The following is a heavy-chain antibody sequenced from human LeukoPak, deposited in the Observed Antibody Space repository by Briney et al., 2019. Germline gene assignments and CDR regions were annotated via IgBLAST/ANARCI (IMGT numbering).Heavy chain of an antibody. Sequence: SQTLSLTCTVSGGFISSGGYYWSWIRQHPGKGLEWIGYIYYSGSTYYNPSLKSRVTISVDTSKNQFSLKLSSVTAADTAVYYCARGPGCSSTSCYLSFDYWGQGTLVTVSS. J-gene: IGHJ4*02. V-gene: IGHV4-31*03. CDR3: ARGPGCSSTSCYLSFDY. CDR1: GGFISSGGYY. CDR2: IYYSGST. D-gene: IGHD2-2*01.